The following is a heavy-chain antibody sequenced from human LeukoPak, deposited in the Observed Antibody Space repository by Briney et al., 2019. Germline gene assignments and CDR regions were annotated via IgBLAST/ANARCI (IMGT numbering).Heavy chain of an antibody. V-gene: IGHV3-21*01. D-gene: IGHD1-26*01. Sequence: GSLRLSCAASGFTFSSYSSSISSSSSYIYYADSVKGRFTISRDNAKNTLYLQMNSLRAEDTAVYYCASGAIAGAKFDYWGQGALVTVSS. CDR3: ASGAIAGAKFDY. J-gene: IGHJ4*02. CDR1: GFTFSSYS. CDR2: ISSSSSYI.